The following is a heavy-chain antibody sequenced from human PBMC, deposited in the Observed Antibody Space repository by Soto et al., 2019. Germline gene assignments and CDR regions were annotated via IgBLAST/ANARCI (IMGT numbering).Heavy chain of an antibody. Sequence: LRLSCAASGFTFSSYGMHWVRQAPGKGLGWVAVIWYDGSNKYYADSVKGRFTISRDNSKNTLYLQMNSLRAEDTAVYYCARDSYYYDSSGSPLFDYWGQGTLVTVSS. CDR3: ARDSYYYDSSGSPLFDY. D-gene: IGHD3-22*01. CDR2: IWYDGSNK. V-gene: IGHV3-33*01. J-gene: IGHJ4*02. CDR1: GFTFSSYG.